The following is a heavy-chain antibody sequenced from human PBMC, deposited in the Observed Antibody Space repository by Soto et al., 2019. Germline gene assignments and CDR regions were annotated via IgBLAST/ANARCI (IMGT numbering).Heavy chain of an antibody. CDR3: VRVGSGYDY. D-gene: IGHD5-12*01. V-gene: IGHV3-64*07. CDR2: ISSGGTT. J-gene: IGHJ4*02. Sequence: EVQLVESGGGPVQPGGSLRLSCVASGFTLNTYPMHWVRQAPEKGLEYVSAISSGGTTYYADPVKGRFTISRDNSKNTLYLQMGSLRPEDMAVYYCVRVGSGYDYWGQGTLVTVS. CDR1: GFTLNTYP.